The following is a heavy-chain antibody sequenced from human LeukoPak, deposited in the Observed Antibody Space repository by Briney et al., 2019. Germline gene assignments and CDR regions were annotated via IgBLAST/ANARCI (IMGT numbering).Heavy chain of an antibody. CDR2: INHSGST. CDR1: GGSFSGYY. V-gene: IGHV4-34*01. D-gene: IGHD3-3*01. CDR3: ARGAPKYHGFWSGYYPYFDY. Sequence: SETLSLTCAVYGGSFSGYYWSWIRQPPGKGLEWIGEINHSGSTNYNPSLKSRVTISVDTSKNQFSLKLSSVTAADTAVYYCARGAPKYHGFWSGYYPYFDYWGQGTLVTVSS. J-gene: IGHJ4*02.